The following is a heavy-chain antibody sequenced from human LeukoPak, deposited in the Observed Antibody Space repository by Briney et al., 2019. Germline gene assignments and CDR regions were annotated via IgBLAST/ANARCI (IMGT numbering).Heavy chain of an antibody. CDR2: TSGNGAKT. J-gene: IGHJ4*02. V-gene: IGHV3-23*01. D-gene: IGHD6-19*01. Sequence: GGSLRLSCAASGFSFSTYALSWVRQAPGKGLEWVSATSGNGAKTYYADSVRGRFTISRDNSRNTLYLQMNSLRAEDTAVYYCAKDFGWPFDYWGQGTLVTVSS. CDR1: GFSFSTYA. CDR3: AKDFGWPFDY.